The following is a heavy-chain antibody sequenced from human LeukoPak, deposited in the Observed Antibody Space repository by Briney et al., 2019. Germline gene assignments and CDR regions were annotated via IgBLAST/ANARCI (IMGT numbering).Heavy chain of an antibody. CDR2: ISYDGRNK. D-gene: IGHD6-13*01. V-gene: IGHV3-30*05. J-gene: IGHJ6*02. CDR1: GFTFSSYG. Sequence: GRSLRLSCAASGFTFSSYGMHWVRQAPGKGLEWVAVISYDGRNKYYADSVKGRFTTSRDNAKNTLYLQMNSLRDEGTAVYYCTRVGGGRAGFMDVWGRGSTVTVSS. CDR3: TRVGGGRAGFMDV.